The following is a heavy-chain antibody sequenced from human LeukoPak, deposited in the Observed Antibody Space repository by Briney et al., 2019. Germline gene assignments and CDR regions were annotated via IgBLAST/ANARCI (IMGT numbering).Heavy chain of an antibody. CDR3: ARVPSILMFDY. V-gene: IGHV3-11*04. J-gene: IGHJ4*02. CDR2: ISSSGSTI. CDR1: GFTFSDYY. Sequence: GGSLRLSCAASGFTFSDYYMSWIRQAPGKGLEWVSYISSSGSTIYYADSVKGRFTISRDNAKNSLYLQVNSLRAEDTAVYYCARVPSILMFDYWGQGILVTVSS.